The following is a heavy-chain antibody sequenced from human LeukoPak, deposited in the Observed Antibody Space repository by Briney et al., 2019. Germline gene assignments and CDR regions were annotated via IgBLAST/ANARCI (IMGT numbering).Heavy chain of an antibody. CDR3: ARLYSSGRYVRY. J-gene: IGHJ4*02. V-gene: IGHV4-38-2*01. CDR1: GYSISSGYY. CDR2: IYHSGST. D-gene: IGHD6-19*01. Sequence: SETLSLTCAVSGYSISSGYYWGWIRQPPGNGLEWIGSIYHSGSTYYNPSLKSRVTISVDTSKNQFSLKLSSVAAADTAGYYCARLYSSGRYVRYWGQGTLVTVSS.